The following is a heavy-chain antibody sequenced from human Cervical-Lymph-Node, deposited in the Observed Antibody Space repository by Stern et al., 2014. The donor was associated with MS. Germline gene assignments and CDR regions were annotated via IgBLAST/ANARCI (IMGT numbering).Heavy chain of an antibody. D-gene: IGHD2-21*01. CDR3: VRDEAYCGGDCFNLLDY. Sequence: VPLVESGGGVVQPGRSLRLSCAASGFTFSGDGMHWVRQAPGKVLEWVALIWYDGSNQYYADSVKGRFTISRDNSKNTLYLQMNSLRAEDTAVYYCVRDEAYCGGDCFNLLDYWGQGTLVTVSS. V-gene: IGHV3-33*01. CDR1: GFTFSGDG. CDR2: IWYDGSNQ. J-gene: IGHJ4*02.